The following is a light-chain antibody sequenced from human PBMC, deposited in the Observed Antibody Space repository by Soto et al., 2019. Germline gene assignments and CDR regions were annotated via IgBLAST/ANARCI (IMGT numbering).Light chain of an antibody. V-gene: IGKV1-27*01. CDR1: QNLRQF. Sequence: DLQMTQSPSSLSASVGDRLTITCRTSQNLRQFLNWYEVKSGKAHQLLIFGASHLHSGVPPRFSVSGSGTDFTLTISSLQPEDVAAYYCQKYNSAPLTVGEGTKVDIK. CDR2: GAS. CDR3: QKYNSAPLT. J-gene: IGKJ4*01.